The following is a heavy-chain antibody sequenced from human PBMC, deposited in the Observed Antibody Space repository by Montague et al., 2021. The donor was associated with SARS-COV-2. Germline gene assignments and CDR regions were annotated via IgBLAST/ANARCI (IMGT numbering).Heavy chain of an antibody. Sequence: SETLSLTCTVSGDSISSYYWSWIRQSPGKGLEWIGYIYYSGSTNYNPSLKSRVTISVDTSKNQFSLKLSSVTAADTAVYCCARGQLWFDYWGQGTLVTVSS. D-gene: IGHD5-18*01. J-gene: IGHJ4*02. CDR3: ARGQLWFDY. CDR1: GDSISSYY. CDR2: IYYSGST. V-gene: IGHV4-59*08.